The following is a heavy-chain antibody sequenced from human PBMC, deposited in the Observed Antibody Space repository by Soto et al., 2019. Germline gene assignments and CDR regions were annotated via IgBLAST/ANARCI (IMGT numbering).Heavy chain of an antibody. Sequence: SETLSLTCAVYGGSFSGYYWSWIRQPPGKGLEWIGEIYHSGSTYYNPSLKSRVTISVDRSKNQFSLKLSSVTAADTAVYYCARAPVDTAMVYFDYWGQGTLVTVSS. J-gene: IGHJ4*02. V-gene: IGHV4-34*01. CDR3: ARAPVDTAMVYFDY. CDR2: IYHSGST. CDR1: GGSFSGYY. D-gene: IGHD5-18*01.